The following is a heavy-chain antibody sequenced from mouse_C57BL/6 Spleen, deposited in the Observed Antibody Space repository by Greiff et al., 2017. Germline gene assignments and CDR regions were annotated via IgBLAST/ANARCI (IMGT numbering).Heavy chain of an antibody. Sequence: VQLQQPGAELVRPGSSVKLSCKASGYTFTSYWMDWVKQRPGQGLEWIGNIYPSDSETHYNQKFTDTATLTVDKSSSTAYMQLSSLTSEGSAVYYCARRGVRFDVWGTGTTVTVSS. CDR1: GYTFTSYW. CDR2: IYPSDSET. J-gene: IGHJ1*03. V-gene: IGHV1-61*01. CDR3: ARRGVRFDV.